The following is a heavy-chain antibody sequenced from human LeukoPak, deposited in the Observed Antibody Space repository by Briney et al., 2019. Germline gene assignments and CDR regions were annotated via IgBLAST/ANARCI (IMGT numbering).Heavy chain of an antibody. CDR3: ARYGVPDWNYLDY. CDR1: GYTFTGYY. D-gene: IGHD3-9*01. J-gene: IGHJ4*02. V-gene: IGHV1-2*02. CDR2: INPNSGGT. Sequence: ASVKVSCKASGYTFTGYYMHWVRQAPGQGLEWMGWINPNSGGTDYAQKFQGRVTMTRDTSISTAYMELSRLRSDDTAVYYCARYGVPDWNYLDYWGQGTLVTVSS.